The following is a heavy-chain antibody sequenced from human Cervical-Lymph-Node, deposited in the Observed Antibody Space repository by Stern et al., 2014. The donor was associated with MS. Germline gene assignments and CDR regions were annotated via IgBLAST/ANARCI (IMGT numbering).Heavy chain of an antibody. V-gene: IGHV1-46*01. CDR2: INPSGRST. J-gene: IGHJ5*02. CDR3: AREPWEFLRYNCFDA. Sequence: VQLEESGAEVKKPGASVKVSCKASGNSFSNYYIHWVRQAPGRGLEWMGVINPSGRSTSYAQKFQGRVTLTRDTSTGTVYMELSSLGSEDTAMYYCAREPWEFLRYNCFDAWGQGTLVTVS. D-gene: IGHD1-26*01. CDR1: GNSFSNYY.